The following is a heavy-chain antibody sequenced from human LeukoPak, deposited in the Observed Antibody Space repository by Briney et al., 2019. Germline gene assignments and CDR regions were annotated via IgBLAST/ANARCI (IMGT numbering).Heavy chain of an antibody. V-gene: IGHV1-46*01. D-gene: IGHD2-2*02. CDR2: INPSGGST. Sequence: ASVRVSCKASGYTFTSYNMHWVRQAPGQGLEWMGIINPSGGSTSYAQKFQGRVTMTRDTSTSTVYMELSSLRSDDTAVYYCARNPTVVPAATPFDYWGQGTLVTVSS. CDR3: ARNPTVVPAATPFDY. CDR1: GYTFTSYN. J-gene: IGHJ4*02.